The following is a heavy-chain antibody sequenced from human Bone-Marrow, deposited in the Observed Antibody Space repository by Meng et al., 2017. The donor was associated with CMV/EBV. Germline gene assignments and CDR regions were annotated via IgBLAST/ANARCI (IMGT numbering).Heavy chain of an antibody. Sequence: GESLKIFCAASGFTVSSNYMSWVRQAPGKGLEWVANIKQDGSEKYYVDSVKGRFTISRDNAQNSLYLQMNSLRAEVTAVDYCARSSGDYYTDYWGQGTLVTVSS. CDR2: IKQDGSEK. V-gene: IGHV3-7*01. CDR3: ARSSGDYYTDY. D-gene: IGHD2-21*02. CDR1: GFTVSSNY. J-gene: IGHJ4*02.